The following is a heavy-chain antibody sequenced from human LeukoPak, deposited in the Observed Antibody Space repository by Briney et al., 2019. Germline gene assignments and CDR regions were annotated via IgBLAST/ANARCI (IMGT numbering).Heavy chain of an antibody. CDR2: IIPIFGTA. D-gene: IGHD4-17*01. Sequence: GSSVKVSCKASGGTFSSYAISWVRQAPGQGLEWMGRIIPIFGTANYAQKFQGRVTITTDESTSTAYMELSSLRSEDTAAYYCARDPYGDYSREGYYFDYWGQGTLVTVSS. CDR1: GGTFSSYA. V-gene: IGHV1-69*05. J-gene: IGHJ4*02. CDR3: ARDPYGDYSREGYYFDY.